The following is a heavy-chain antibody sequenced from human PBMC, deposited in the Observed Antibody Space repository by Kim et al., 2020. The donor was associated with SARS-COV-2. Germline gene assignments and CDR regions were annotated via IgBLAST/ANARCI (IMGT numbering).Heavy chain of an antibody. CDR3: ARVLSSSWYEGRGWFDP. D-gene: IGHD6-13*01. Sequence: ASVKVSCKASGYTFTSYDINWVRQATGQGLEWMGWMNPNSGNTGYAQKFQGRVTMTRNTSISTAYMELSSLRSEDTAVYYCARVLSSSWYEGRGWFDPWGQGTLVTVSS. CDR1: GYTFTSYD. V-gene: IGHV1-8*01. J-gene: IGHJ5*02. CDR2: MNPNSGNT.